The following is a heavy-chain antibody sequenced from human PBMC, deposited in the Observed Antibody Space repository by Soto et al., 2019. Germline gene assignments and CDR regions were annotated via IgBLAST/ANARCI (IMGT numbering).Heavy chain of an antibody. D-gene: IGHD6-13*01. CDR3: ARGSRGSWYIY. V-gene: IGHV4-4*02. J-gene: IGHJ4*02. Sequence: QVQLQESGPGLVKPSETLSLTCAVSGGSITSDDWWSWVRQPPGKGLEWIGEIYHTGIVNYNPSLQSRVPIAVDKCKNKFSLNVNSVTVADTAVYYCARGSRGSWYIYWGQGTLVTVSS. CDR1: GGSITSDDW. CDR2: IYHTGIV.